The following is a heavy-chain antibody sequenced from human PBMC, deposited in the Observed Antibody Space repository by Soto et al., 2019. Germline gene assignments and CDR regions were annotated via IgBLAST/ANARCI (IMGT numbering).Heavy chain of an antibody. J-gene: IGHJ6*02. D-gene: IGHD2-15*01. CDR1: GYTFTGYY. V-gene: IGHV1-2*02. CDR3: ARDSPSPRYCSGGSCYPYGMDV. Sequence: QVQLVQSGAEVKKPGASVKVSCKASGYTFTGYYMHWVRQAPGQGLEWMGWINPNSGGTNYAQKFQGRVTMTRDTSISTAYMELSRLRSDDTAVYYCARDSPSPRYCSGGSCYPYGMDVWGQGTTVTVSS. CDR2: INPNSGGT.